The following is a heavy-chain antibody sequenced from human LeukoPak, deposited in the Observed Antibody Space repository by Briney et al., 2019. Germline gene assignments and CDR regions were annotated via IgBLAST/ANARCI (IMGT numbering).Heavy chain of an antibody. CDR3: SGADFYDSRAYYLR. D-gene: IGHD3-22*01. CDR2: IRSKANNYAT. CDR1: GFTFSDSA. Sequence: GGSLRLSCAASGFTFSDSAMHWVRQASGKGLEWVGRIRSKANNYATAYAASVKGRFTISRDDSENTAYLQMSSLKTEDTAVYYCSGADFYDSRAYYLRWGQGTLVTVSS. V-gene: IGHV3-73*01. J-gene: IGHJ4*02.